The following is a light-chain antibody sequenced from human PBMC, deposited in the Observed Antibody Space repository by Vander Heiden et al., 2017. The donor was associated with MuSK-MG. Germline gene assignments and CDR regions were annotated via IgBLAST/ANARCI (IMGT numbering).Light chain of an antibody. Sequence: SALTPPAPVSGSPGQSITISCPGTSRDVGGYNYVSWYQQHPGKAPKLMIYDVSNRPSGVSKRFSGSKSGNTASLTIAGLQAEDEADYYCSSYTSSSTLVVFGGGTKLTVL. CDR1: SRDVGGYNY. CDR3: SSYTSSSTLVV. CDR2: DVS. V-gene: IGLV2-14*01. J-gene: IGLJ2*01.